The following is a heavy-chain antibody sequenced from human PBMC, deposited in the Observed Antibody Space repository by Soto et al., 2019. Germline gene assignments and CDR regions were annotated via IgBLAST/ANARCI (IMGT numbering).Heavy chain of an antibody. Sequence: EVQLVESGGGLVQPGGSPRLSCAASGFIFSSYSMNWVRQVPGKGLGWVSYISSRSGTIYYADSVKGRFTISRDNVKNSLYLQMNSLRAEDTAVYYCARDGGDMDVWGQGTTVTVSS. CDR1: GFIFSSYS. CDR3: ARDGGDMDV. V-gene: IGHV3-48*01. CDR2: ISSRSGTI. D-gene: IGHD3-10*01. J-gene: IGHJ6*02.